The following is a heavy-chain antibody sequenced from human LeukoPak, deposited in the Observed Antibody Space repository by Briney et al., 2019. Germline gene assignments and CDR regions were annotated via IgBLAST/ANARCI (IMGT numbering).Heavy chain of an antibody. J-gene: IGHJ4*02. V-gene: IGHV1-18*01. CDR3: AASTMVRGVIAPGAFDY. Sequence: ASVKVSCKASGYTFTSYGISWVRQAPGQGLEWMGWISAYNGNTNYAQKLQGRVTMTTDTSTSTAYMELRSLRSDDTAVYYCAASTMVRGVIAPGAFDYWGQGTLVTVSS. CDR2: ISAYNGNT. D-gene: IGHD3-10*01. CDR1: GYTFTSYG.